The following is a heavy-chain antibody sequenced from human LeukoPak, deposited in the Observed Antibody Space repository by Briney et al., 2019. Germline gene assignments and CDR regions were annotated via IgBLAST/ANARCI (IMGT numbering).Heavy chain of an antibody. Sequence: GGSLRLSCAASGFTFSSYAMSWVRQAPGKGLEWVSAISGSGGSTYYADSVKGRFTISRDNSKNALYLQMNSLRAEDTAVYYCYVRGVIEGFDYWGQGTLVTVSS. J-gene: IGHJ4*02. CDR1: GFTFSSYA. CDR2: ISGSGGST. V-gene: IGHV3-23*01. D-gene: IGHD3-10*01. CDR3: YVRGVIEGFDY.